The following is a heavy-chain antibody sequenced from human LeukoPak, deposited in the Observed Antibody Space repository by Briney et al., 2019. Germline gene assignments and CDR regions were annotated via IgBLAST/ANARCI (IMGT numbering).Heavy chain of an antibody. J-gene: IGHJ5*02. D-gene: IGHD3-3*01. CDR2: ISGSGGST. CDR1: GLTFNHYG. CDR3: AKGGAYYDFWSGYYDENWFDP. Sequence: PGGSLRLSCAASGLTFNHYGMHWVRQAPGKGLEWVSAISGSGGSTYYADSVKGRFTISRDNSKNTLYLQMNSLRAEDTAVYYCAKGGAYYDFWSGYYDENWFDPWGQGTLVTVSS. V-gene: IGHV3-23*01.